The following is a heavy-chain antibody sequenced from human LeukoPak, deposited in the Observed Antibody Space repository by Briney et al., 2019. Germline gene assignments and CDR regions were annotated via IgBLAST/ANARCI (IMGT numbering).Heavy chain of an antibody. Sequence: AGGSLRLSCAASGFTVSSKYMSWVRQAPGKGLEWVSVIYDDSSTFYAGSVKGRFSISRDNSKNTLYLQMNSLRAEDTGVYYCAKGPISAIVGATTLHYWGQGTLVTVSS. J-gene: IGHJ4*02. CDR1: GFTVSSKY. CDR3: AKGPISAIVGATTLHY. CDR2: IYDDSST. V-gene: IGHV3-66*01. D-gene: IGHD1-26*01.